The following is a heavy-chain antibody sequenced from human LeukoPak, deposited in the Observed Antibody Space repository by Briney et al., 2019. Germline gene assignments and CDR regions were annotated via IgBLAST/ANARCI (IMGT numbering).Heavy chain of an antibody. CDR1: GGSISSSSYY. J-gene: IGHJ5*02. CDR2: INHSGST. CDR3: ARARSYQLLPHPFDP. Sequence: SETLSLTCTVSGGSISSSSYYWSWIRQPPGKGLEWIGEINHSGSTNYNPSLKSRVTISVDTSKNQFSLKLSSVTAADTAVYYCARARSYQLLPHPFDPWGQGTLVTVSS. D-gene: IGHD2-2*01. V-gene: IGHV4-39*07.